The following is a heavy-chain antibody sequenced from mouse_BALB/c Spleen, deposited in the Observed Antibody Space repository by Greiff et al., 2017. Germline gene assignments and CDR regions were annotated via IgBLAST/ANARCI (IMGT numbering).Heavy chain of an antibody. CDR2: ISSGSSTI. V-gene: IGHV5-17*02. Sequence: EVKLMESGGGLVQPGGSRKLSCAASGFTFSSFGMHWVRQAPEKGLEWVAYISSGSSTIYYADTVKGRFTISRDNPKNTLFLQMTSLRSEDTAMYYCARGGPSMDYWGQGTSVTVSS. CDR3: ARGGPSMDY. CDR1: GFTFSSFG. J-gene: IGHJ4*01.